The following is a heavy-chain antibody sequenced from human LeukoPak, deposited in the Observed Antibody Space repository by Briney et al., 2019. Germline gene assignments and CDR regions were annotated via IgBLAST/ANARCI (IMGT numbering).Heavy chain of an antibody. D-gene: IGHD3-10*01. CDR1: GFTFSTYA. Sequence: GTSLRLSCEASGFTFSTYAMHWVRQAPGKGLEWVSVIYSGGSTYYADSVKGRFTISRDNSKNTLYLQMNSLRAEDTAVYYCARLLLWFGESLDYWGQGTLVTVSS. J-gene: IGHJ4*02. CDR2: IYSGGST. V-gene: IGHV3-66*01. CDR3: ARLLLWFGESLDY.